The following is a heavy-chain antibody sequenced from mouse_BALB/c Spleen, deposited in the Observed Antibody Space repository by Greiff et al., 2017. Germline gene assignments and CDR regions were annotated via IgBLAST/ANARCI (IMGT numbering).Heavy chain of an antibody. V-gene: IGHV1S81*02. CDR1: GYTFTSYY. CDR3: TRRGWLLSLMDY. J-gene: IGHJ4*01. Sequence: QVQLQQSGAELVKPGASVKLSCEASGYTFTSYYMYWVKQRPGQGLEWIGEINPSNGGTNFNEKFKSKATLTVDKSSSTAYMQLSSLTSEDSAVYYCTRRGWLLSLMDYWGQGTSVTVSS. D-gene: IGHD2-3*01. CDR2: INPSNGGT.